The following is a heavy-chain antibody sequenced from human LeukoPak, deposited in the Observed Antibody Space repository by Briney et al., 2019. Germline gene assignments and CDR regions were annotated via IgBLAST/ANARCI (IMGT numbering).Heavy chain of an antibody. Sequence: SETLSLTCSVSDGSISGYWWSWIRQPPGKGLEWIGWIHYSGSTTYDPSLQSRVSISVDTSKNQFSLKLTSVTAADTAVYYCARHFVFVWGGSSFDYWGQGPLVTVSS. CDR1: DGSISGYW. V-gene: IGHV4-59*08. J-gene: IGHJ4*02. CDR3: ARHFVFVWGGSSFDY. CDR2: IHYSGST. D-gene: IGHD3-16*01.